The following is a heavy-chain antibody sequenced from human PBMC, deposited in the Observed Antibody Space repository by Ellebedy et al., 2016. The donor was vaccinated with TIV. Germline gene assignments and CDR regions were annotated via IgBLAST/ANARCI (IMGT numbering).Heavy chain of an antibody. J-gene: IGHJ5*02. V-gene: IGHV1-18*01. D-gene: IGHD3-22*01. CDR3: GRDSTESYYDRGVNP. Sequence: ASVKVSXXASGYTFTSYGISWVRQAPGQGLEWMGWISAYNGNTNYAQKLQGRVTMTTDTSTSTAYMELRSLTSDDSAVYYCGRDSTESYYDRGVNPWGQGTLVTVSS. CDR1: GYTFTSYG. CDR2: ISAYNGNT.